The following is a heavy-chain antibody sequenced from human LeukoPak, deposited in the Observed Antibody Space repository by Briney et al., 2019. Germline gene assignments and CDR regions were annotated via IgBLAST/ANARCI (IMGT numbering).Heavy chain of an antibody. Sequence: SQTLSPTCAISGDSVSSNSAAWNWIRQSPSRGLEWLGRTYYRSKWYNDYAVSVKSRMSINPDTSKNQFSLQLNSVTPEDTAVYYCARETDYPYYYGMDVWGKGTTVTVSS. CDR3: ARETDYPYYYGMDV. CDR1: GDSVSSNSAA. CDR2: TYYRSKWYN. J-gene: IGHJ6*04. V-gene: IGHV6-1*01. D-gene: IGHD3-16*01.